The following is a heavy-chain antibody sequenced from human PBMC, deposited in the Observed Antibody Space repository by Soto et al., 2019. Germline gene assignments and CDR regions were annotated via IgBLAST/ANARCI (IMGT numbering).Heavy chain of an antibody. V-gene: IGHV4-31*03. CDR3: ARDRSSSSGWGGWFDP. CDR1: GGSISSGGYY. Sequence: SETLSLTCTVSGGSISSGGYYWSWIRQHPGKGLEWIGYIYYSGSTYYNPSLKSRVTISVDTSKNQFSLKLSSVTAADTAVYYCARDRSSSSGWGGWFDPWGQGTLVTVSS. J-gene: IGHJ5*02. D-gene: IGHD6-19*01. CDR2: IYYSGST.